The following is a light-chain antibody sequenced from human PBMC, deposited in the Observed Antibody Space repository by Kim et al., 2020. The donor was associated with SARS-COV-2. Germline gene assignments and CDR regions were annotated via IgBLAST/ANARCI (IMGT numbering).Light chain of an antibody. CDR3: RQYNSRPPFT. CDR1: QRVSSN. V-gene: IGKV3-15*01. Sequence: SPGERATLPCRASQRVSSNYAWCQQKPGGEPSLLLYGAATRGAGITAGCSGSSAGREVTLTISSRLYADFAVYYCRQYNSRPPFTFGQGTRLEIK. J-gene: IGKJ5*01. CDR2: GAA.